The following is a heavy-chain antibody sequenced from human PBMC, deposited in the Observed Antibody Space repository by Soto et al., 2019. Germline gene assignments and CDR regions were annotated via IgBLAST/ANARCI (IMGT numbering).Heavy chain of an antibody. CDR2: ISSSSSTI. CDR1: GLTFSSYS. V-gene: IGHV3-48*01. CDR3: ARQYYYGSGSENNWFDP. Sequence: PGGSLRLSCASSGLTFSSYSMNLVRQAPGKGLEWVSYISSSSSTIYYADSVKGRFTISRDNAKNSLYLQMNSLRAEDTAVYYCARQYYYGSGSENNWFDPWGQGTLVTVSS. D-gene: IGHD3-10*01. J-gene: IGHJ5*02.